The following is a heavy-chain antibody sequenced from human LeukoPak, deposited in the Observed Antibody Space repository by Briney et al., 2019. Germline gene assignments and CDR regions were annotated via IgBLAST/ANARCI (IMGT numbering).Heavy chain of an antibody. V-gene: IGHV4-34*01. Sequence: SETLSLTCAVYGGSFSGYYWSWIRQPPGKGLEWIGEINHSGSTNYNPSLKSRVTISVDTSKNQFSLKLSSVTAADTAVYYCARARYVVAGTSEGARRPDAFDIWGQGTMVTVSS. D-gene: IGHD6-19*01. CDR3: ARARYVVAGTSEGARRPDAFDI. CDR2: INHSGST. J-gene: IGHJ3*02. CDR1: GGSFSGYY.